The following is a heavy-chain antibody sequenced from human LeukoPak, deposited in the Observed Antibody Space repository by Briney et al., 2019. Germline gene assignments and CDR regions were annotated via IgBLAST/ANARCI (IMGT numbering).Heavy chain of an antibody. Sequence: PSETLSLTCAVYGGSFSGYYWSWIRQPPGKGLEWIGEINLSGSTNYNPSLKSRVTISVDTSKNQFSLKLSSVTAADTAVYYCARDSYYDSSGYYKLYYYYYMDVWGKGTTVTVSS. CDR1: GGSFSGYY. J-gene: IGHJ6*03. CDR2: INLSGST. CDR3: ARDSYYDSSGYYKLYYYYYMDV. D-gene: IGHD3-22*01. V-gene: IGHV4-34*01.